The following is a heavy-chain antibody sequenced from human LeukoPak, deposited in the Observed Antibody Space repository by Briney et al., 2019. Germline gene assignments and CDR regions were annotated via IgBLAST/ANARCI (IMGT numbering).Heavy chain of an antibody. CDR2: INHSGST. J-gene: IGHJ5*02. CDR3: ARPQRYQLLYRWFDP. CDR1: GGSFSGYY. D-gene: IGHD2-2*01. Sequence: SETLSLTXAVYGGSFSGYYWSWIRQPPGKGLEWIGEINHSGSTNYNPSLKSRVTISVDTSKNQFSLKLSSVTAADTAVYYCARPQRYQLLYRWFDPWGQGTLVTVSS. V-gene: IGHV4-34*01.